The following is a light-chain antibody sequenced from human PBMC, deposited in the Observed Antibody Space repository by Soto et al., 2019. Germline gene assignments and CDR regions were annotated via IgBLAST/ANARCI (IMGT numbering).Light chain of an antibody. CDR2: DNN. V-gene: IGLV1-51*01. Sequence: QSVLTQPPSVSAAPGQKVTISCSGGTSNIGINYVAWYQHLPGAAPKLLIYDNNKRPSGIPDRFSGSKSGTSATLGITGLQTGDEADYYCGTWDGRLGAEVFGGGTKVTVL. J-gene: IGLJ2*01. CDR3: GTWDGRLGAEV. CDR1: TSNIGINY.